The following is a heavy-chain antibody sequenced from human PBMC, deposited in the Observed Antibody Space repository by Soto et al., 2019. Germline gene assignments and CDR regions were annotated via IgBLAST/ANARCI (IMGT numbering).Heavy chain of an antibody. J-gene: IGHJ6*02. D-gene: IGHD7-27*01. CDR1: GYSFTSYW. V-gene: IGHV5-51*01. Sequence: PGESLKISCKGSGYSFTSYWIGWVRQMPGKGLEWMGIIYPGDSDTRYSPSFQGQVTISADKSISTAYLQWSSLKASDTAMYYCARQNPLGNYYYYGMDVWGQGTTVTVSS. CDR2: IYPGDSDT. CDR3: ARQNPLGNYYYYGMDV.